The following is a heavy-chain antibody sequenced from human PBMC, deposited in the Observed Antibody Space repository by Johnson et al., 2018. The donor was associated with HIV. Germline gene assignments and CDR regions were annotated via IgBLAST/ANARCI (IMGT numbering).Heavy chain of an antibody. CDR3: ANGGIVARPGAFDI. D-gene: IGHD6-6*01. V-gene: IGHV3-9*01. J-gene: IGHJ3*02. Sequence: VQLVESGGGLVQPGRSLRLSCAASGFTFDDYAMHWVRQAPGKGLEWVSGISWNSGSIGYADSVKGRFTISRDNAKNSLYLQMNSLRAEDTALYYCANGGIVARPGAFDIWGQGTMVTVSS. CDR1: GFTFDDYA. CDR2: ISWNSGSI.